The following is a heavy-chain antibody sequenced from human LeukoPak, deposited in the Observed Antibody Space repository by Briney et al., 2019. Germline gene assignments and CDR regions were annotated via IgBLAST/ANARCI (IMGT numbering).Heavy chain of an antibody. V-gene: IGHV2-70*01. CDR1: GFSLITSGMC. CDR3: ARISAYGDYYFDY. J-gene: IGHJ4*02. Sequence: SGPTLVNPTQTLTLTCTFSGFSLITSGMCVSCIRQPPGKALEWLALIDWDDDKYYSTSLKTRLTISKDTFKNQVVLTMTNMDPVDTATYYCARISAYGDYYFDYWGQGTLVTVSS. CDR2: IDWDDDK. D-gene: IGHD4-17*01.